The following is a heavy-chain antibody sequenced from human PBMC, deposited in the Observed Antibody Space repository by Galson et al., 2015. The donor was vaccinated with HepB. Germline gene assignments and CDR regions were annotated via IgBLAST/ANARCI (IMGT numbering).Heavy chain of an antibody. Sequence: PALVKPTQTLTLTCTFSGFSLTTQGMCVSWIRQPPGKALGWLARIDWDDDKSYTTSLKTRLTISKDTSKNQVVLTLTDMGPADTATYYCARLPSDPDYTHWYYFDNWGRGTLVTVSS. CDR1: GFSLTTQGMC. D-gene: IGHD2-8*02. V-gene: IGHV2-70*11. CDR3: ARLPSDPDYTHWYYFDN. J-gene: IGHJ4*02. CDR2: IDWDDDK.